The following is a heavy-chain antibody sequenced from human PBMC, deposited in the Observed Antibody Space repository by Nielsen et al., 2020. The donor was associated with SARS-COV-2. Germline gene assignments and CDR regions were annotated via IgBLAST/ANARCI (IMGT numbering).Heavy chain of an antibody. J-gene: IGHJ4*02. CDR2: ISSGSTTT. V-gene: IGHV3-48*01. Sequence: GESLKISCAASGFTVSSNYMTWVRQAPGKGLEWVSYISSGSTTTYYADSVKGRFTISRDNSKNTLYLQMNSLRAEDTAVYYCAKDSGMIAEREVFDHWGQGTLVIVSS. CDR3: AKDSGMIAEREVFDH. D-gene: IGHD2-21*01. CDR1: GFTVSSNY.